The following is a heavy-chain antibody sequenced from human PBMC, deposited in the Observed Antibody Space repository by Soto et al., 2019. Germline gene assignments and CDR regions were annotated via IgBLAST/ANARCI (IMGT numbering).Heavy chain of an antibody. CDR1: GFTFSSYA. Sequence: GGSLRLSCAASGFTFSSYAMSWVRQAPGKGLEWVSAISGSGGSTYYADSVKGRFTISRDNSKNTLYLQMNSLRAEDTAVYYCAKIRDRGYSSSWYYFDYWGQGTLVTVSS. V-gene: IGHV3-23*01. D-gene: IGHD6-13*01. CDR3: AKIRDRGYSSSWYYFDY. CDR2: ISGSGGST. J-gene: IGHJ4*02.